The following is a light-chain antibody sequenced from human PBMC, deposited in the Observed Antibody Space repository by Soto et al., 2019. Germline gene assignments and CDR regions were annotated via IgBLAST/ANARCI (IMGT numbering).Light chain of an antibody. CDR1: SSDVGGYNY. Sequence: QSALTQPASVSGSPGQSITISCTGTSSDVGGYNYVSWYQQHPGKAPKLMIYDVSYRPSGVSNRFSGSKSGNTASLTNSGLQAEDEGDYYCSSYTSSSTVVFGGGTKLTVL. V-gene: IGLV2-14*01. CDR2: DVS. J-gene: IGLJ2*01. CDR3: SSYTSSSTVV.